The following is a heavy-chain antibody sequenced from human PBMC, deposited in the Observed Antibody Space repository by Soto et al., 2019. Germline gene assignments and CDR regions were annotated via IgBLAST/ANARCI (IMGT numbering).Heavy chain of an antibody. D-gene: IGHD2-2*01. CDR2: ISAYADDP. Sequence: GASVKVSCKASGNTFTNFGVTWVRQAPGQGLEWMGWISAYADDPNYAQKFQGRVTMTIDTSTSTAYLDLRSLTSDDTAVYYCARVIPCAEAWFDPWGQGTLVTVSS. CDR3: ARVIPCAEAWFDP. J-gene: IGHJ5*02. CDR1: GNTFTNFG. V-gene: IGHV1-18*01.